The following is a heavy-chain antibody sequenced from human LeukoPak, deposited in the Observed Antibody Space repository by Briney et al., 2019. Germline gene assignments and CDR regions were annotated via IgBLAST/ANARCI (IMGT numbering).Heavy chain of an antibody. CDR2: INHSGST. CDR1: GGSFSGYY. Sequence: PSETLSLTCAVYGGSFSGYYWSWIRQPPGKGLGWIGEINHSGSTNYNPSLKSRVTISVDTSKNQFSLKLSSVTAADTAVYYCARLIRWPTFGDYYYYGMDVWGQGTTVTVSS. J-gene: IGHJ6*02. CDR3: ARLIRWPTFGDYYYYGMDV. D-gene: IGHD3-16*01. V-gene: IGHV4-34*01.